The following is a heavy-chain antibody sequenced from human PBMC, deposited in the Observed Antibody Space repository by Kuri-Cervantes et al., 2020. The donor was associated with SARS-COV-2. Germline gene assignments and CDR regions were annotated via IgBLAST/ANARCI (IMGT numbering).Heavy chain of an antibody. J-gene: IGHJ5*02. CDR1: GFTFSSYG. V-gene: IGHV3-21*01. CDR3: ARGPLYSSSWYDWFDP. D-gene: IGHD6-13*01. Sequence: GGSLRLSCAASGFTFSSYGMNWVRQAPGKGLEYVSSISSSSSYIYYADSVKCRFTISRDNAKNSLHLQMNSLRAEDTAVYYCARGPLYSSSWYDWFDPWGQGTLVTVSS. CDR2: ISSSSSYI.